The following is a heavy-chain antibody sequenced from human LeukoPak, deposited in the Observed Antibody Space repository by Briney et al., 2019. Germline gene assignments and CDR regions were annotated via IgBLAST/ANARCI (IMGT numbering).Heavy chain of an antibody. J-gene: IGHJ5*01. CDR1: GFTFSGSA. CDR2: IRSKANSYAT. Sequence: KSGGSLRLSCAASGFTFSGSAMHCVRHASGKGLEWVGHIRSKANSYATAYAASVKGRFTISRDDSKNTAHLKMNRLKPEDTAVYYCTRHPSGWNGFDSWGQGTLVTVSS. D-gene: IGHD6-19*01. V-gene: IGHV3-73*01. CDR3: TRHPSGWNGFDS.